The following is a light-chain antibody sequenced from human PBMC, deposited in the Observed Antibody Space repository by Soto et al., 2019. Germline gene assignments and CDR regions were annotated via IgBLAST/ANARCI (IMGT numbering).Light chain of an antibody. V-gene: IGKV1-39*01. Sequence: DIQMTQSPSSLSASVGDRVTITCRSSQSISSYLNWYQQKPGTAPKLLIYAASSLQSGVPSRFSGSGSGTDFTLTISSLQPEDFATYSCQQSYSTPYTFGQGTKLEIK. CDR3: QQSYSTPYT. J-gene: IGKJ2*01. CDR2: AAS. CDR1: QSISSY.